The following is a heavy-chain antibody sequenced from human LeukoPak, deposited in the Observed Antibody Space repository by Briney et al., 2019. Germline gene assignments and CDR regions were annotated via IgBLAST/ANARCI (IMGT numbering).Heavy chain of an antibody. V-gene: IGHV1-18*01. Sequence: ASEKVSCKASGYTFTSYGISWVRQAPGQGLEWMGWISAYNGNTNYAQKLQGRVTMTTDTSTSTAYMELRSLRSDDTAVYYCARGRYSSSWYPFDYWGPGALVTVSS. D-gene: IGHD6-13*01. CDR3: ARGRYSSSWYPFDY. CDR2: ISAYNGNT. CDR1: GYTFTSYG. J-gene: IGHJ4*02.